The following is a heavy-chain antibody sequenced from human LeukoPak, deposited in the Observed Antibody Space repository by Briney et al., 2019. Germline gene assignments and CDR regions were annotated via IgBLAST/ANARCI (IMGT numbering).Heavy chain of an antibody. D-gene: IGHD3-16*02. CDR3: ARGDYVWGSYRNPVDY. J-gene: IGHJ4*02. CDR2: ISAYNGNT. CDR1: GYTFTSYG. V-gene: IGHV1-18*01. Sequence: GESLKISCKGSGYTFTSYGISWVRQAPGQGLEWMGWISAYNGNTNYAQKLQGRVTMTTDTSTSTAYMELRSLRSDDTAVYYCARGDYVWGSYRNPVDYWGQGTLVTVSS.